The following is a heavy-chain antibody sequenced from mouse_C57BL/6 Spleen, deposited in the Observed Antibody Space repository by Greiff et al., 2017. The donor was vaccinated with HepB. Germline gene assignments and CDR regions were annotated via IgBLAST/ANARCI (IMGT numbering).Heavy chain of an antibody. D-gene: IGHD1-1*01. Sequence: VQLQPPGAELVKPGASVKMSCKASGYTFTSYWITWVKQRPGQGLEWIGDIYPGRGSTNYNEKFKSKATLTVDTSSSTAYMQLSILTSEDSAVYYCARYYYGSSYYFDYWGQGTTLTVSS. V-gene: IGHV1-55*01. CDR3: ARYYYGSSYYFDY. CDR1: GYTFTSYW. CDR2: IYPGRGST. J-gene: IGHJ2*01.